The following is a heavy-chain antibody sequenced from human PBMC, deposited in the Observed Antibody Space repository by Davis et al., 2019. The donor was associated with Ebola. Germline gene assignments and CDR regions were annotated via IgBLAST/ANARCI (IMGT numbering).Heavy chain of an antibody. CDR3: AREGRYCSGGSCYPNYGMDV. D-gene: IGHD2-15*01. CDR2: IKQDGSEK. V-gene: IGHV3-7*03. Sequence: PGGSLRLSCAASGFTFSSYWMSWVRQAPGKGLEWVANIKQDGSEKYYVDSVKGRFTISRDNAKNSLYLQMNSLRAEDTAVYYCAREGRYCSGGSCYPNYGMDVWGQGTTVTVSS. CDR1: GFTFSSYW. J-gene: IGHJ6*02.